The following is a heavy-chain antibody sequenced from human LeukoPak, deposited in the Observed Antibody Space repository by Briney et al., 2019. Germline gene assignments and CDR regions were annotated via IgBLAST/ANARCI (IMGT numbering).Heavy chain of an antibody. D-gene: IGHD1-26*01. CDR1: GFTFTSYG. V-gene: IGHV3-30*03. J-gene: IGHJ5*02. Sequence: GGSLRLSCAASGFTFTSYGMHWVRQAPGKGLEWVALISSDGNNKYYADSVKGRFTISRDNAKNTLYLQINSLRAEDTAVYYCTTSSGSYRFDPWGQGTLVTVSS. CDR3: TTSSGSYRFDP. CDR2: ISSDGNNK.